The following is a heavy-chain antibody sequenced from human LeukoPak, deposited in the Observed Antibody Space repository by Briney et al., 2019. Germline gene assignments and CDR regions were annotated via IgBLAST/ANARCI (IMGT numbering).Heavy chain of an antibody. CDR3: ARRGVVAVAGHDCFDY. J-gene: IGHJ4*02. D-gene: IGHD6-19*01. CDR1: GGSFSGYY. Sequence: SETLSLTCAVYGGSFSGYYWSWIRQPPGKGLEWIGEINHSGSTNYNPSLKSRVTISVDTSKNQFSLKLSSVTAADTVVYYCARRGVVAVAGHDCFDYWGQGTLVTVSS. V-gene: IGHV4-34*01. CDR2: INHSGST.